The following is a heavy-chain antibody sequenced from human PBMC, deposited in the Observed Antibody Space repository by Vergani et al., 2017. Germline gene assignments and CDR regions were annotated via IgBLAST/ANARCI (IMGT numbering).Heavy chain of an antibody. J-gene: IGHJ6*02. Sequence: QVQLQESGPGLVKPSGTLSLTCAVSGGSISSSNCWSWVRQPPGKGLEWMGEIYHSGRTNYNPSLKSRVTISVDKSKNQFSLKLSSVTAADTAVYYCARLYYDYWSGTCYYYYGMDVWGQGTTVTVSS. V-gene: IGHV4-4*02. CDR1: GGSISSSNC. D-gene: IGHD3-3*01. CDR3: ARLYYDYWSGTCYYYYGMDV. CDR2: IYHSGRT.